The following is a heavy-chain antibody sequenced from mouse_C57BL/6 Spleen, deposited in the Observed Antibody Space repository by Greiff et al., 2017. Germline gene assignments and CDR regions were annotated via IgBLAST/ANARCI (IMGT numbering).Heavy chain of an antibody. CDR2: ISYDGSN. CDR1: GYFITSGYY. J-gene: IGHJ1*03. D-gene: IGHD1-1*01. Sequence: EVQLQESGPGLVKPSQSLSLTCSVTGYFITSGYYWNWIRQFPGNKLEWMGYISYDGSNNYNPSLKNRISITRDTSKNQFFLKLNSVTTEDTATYYCASPTVVASYWYFDVWGTGTTVTVSS. V-gene: IGHV3-6*01. CDR3: ASPTVVASYWYFDV.